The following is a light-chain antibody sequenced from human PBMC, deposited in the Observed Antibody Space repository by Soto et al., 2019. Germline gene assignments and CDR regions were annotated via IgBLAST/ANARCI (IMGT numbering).Light chain of an antibody. Sequence: QSALTQPASVSGSPGQSFTILCTGSRSDVGAYHSVSWYQQHPGKAPKLIIFDLSNRPSGVSNRFSVSKSGNTASLTISGLQAEDEADYYCSSFTDTGTVMFGGGTKLTVL. CDR2: DLS. V-gene: IGLV2-14*03. CDR3: SSFTDTGTVM. CDR1: RSDVGAYHS. J-gene: IGLJ3*02.